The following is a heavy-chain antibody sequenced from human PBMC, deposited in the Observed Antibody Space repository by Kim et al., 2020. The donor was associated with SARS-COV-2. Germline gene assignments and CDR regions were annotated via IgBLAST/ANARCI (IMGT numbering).Heavy chain of an antibody. CDR2: INDDGSVT. Sequence: GGSLRLSCAASGFTFRTYWMHWVRQVPGKGLVWVSRINDDGSVTTYADSVKGRFTISTDNSKNMMYPQMNSLRADDTAVYYCTRASDYSKGASFDYWGQG. D-gene: IGHD4-4*01. CDR3: TRASDYSKGASFDY. J-gene: IGHJ4*02. V-gene: IGHV3-74*01. CDR1: GFTFRTYW.